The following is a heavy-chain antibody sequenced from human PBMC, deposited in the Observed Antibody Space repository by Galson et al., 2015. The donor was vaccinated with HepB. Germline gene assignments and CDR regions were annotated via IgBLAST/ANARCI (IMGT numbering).Heavy chain of an antibody. D-gene: IGHD6-13*01. J-gene: IGHJ4*01. Sequence: SLRLSCAVSGFTFNRYGMHWVRRAPGKGLEWVALIWANGSNRYYSNSVMGRFTISRDNSKNTLFLEMNSLRAEDTAVYYCVREMAIAAPASFDLWGHGTLVTVSS. CDR2: IWANGSNR. CDR3: VREMAIAAPASFDL. V-gene: IGHV3-33*01. CDR1: GFTFNRYG.